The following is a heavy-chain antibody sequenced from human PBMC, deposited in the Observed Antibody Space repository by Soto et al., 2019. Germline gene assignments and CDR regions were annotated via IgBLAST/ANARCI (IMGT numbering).Heavy chain of an antibody. J-gene: IGHJ5*02. CDR2: ISSSSSTI. CDR1: GFTFSSYS. CDR3: ARENYGDYLNGFDP. D-gene: IGHD4-17*01. Sequence: EVQLVESGGGLVQPGGSLRLSCAASGFTFSSYSMNWVRQAPGKGLEWVSYISSSSSTIYYAASVKGRFTISRDNAKISLYLQMNSLRDEDTAVYYCARENYGDYLNGFDPWGQGTLVTVSS. V-gene: IGHV3-48*02.